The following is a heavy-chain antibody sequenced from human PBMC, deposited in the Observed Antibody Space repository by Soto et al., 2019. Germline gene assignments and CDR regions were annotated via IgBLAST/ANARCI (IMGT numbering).Heavy chain of an antibody. CDR2: ISGSAGST. CDR1: GFTFSTYA. Sequence: GGSLRLSCAASGFTFSTYAMSWVRQAPGKGLEWVSSISGSAGSTYYSVSVKGRFTISRDNSKNTLYLQMNSLRAEDTAVYYCAKDGKPTSWWLRSYYYYYGMDVWGQGTTVTVSS. D-gene: IGHD5-12*01. V-gene: IGHV3-23*01. J-gene: IGHJ6*02. CDR3: AKDGKPTSWWLRSYYYYYGMDV.